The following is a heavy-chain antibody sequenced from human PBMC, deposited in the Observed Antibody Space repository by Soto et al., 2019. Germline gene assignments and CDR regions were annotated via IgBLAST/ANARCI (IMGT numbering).Heavy chain of an antibody. D-gene: IGHD3-10*01. V-gene: IGHV3-23*01. CDR1: GFTFSSYA. CDR3: AKMDGYGGFGVWGKFDY. CDR2: ISGSGGST. J-gene: IGHJ4*02. Sequence: GGSLRLSCAASGFTFSSYAMSWVRQAPGKGLEWVSAISGSGGSTYYADSVKGRFTISRDNSKNTLYLQMNSLRAEDTAVYYCAKMDGYGGFGVWGKFDYWGQGTLVTVSS.